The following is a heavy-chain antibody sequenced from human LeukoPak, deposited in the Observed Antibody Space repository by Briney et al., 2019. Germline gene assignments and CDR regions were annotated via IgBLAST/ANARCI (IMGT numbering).Heavy chain of an antibody. CDR1: GFTFSSYS. D-gene: IGHD6-19*01. J-gene: IGHJ4*02. CDR2: IKQDGSEK. V-gene: IGHV3-7*01. Sequence: PGGSLRLSCAASGFTFSSYSLNWVRQAPGKGLEWVANIKQDGSEKYYVDSVKGRFTISRDNAKNSLYLQMNSLRAEDTAVYYCAREAVAGNLIDYWGQGTLVTVSS. CDR3: AREAVAGNLIDY.